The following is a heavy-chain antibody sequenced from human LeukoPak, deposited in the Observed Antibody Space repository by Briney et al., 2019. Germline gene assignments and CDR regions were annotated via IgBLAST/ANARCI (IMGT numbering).Heavy chain of an antibody. J-gene: IGHJ4*02. CDR1: GYTFTSYG. CDR2: ISAYNGNT. Sequence: ASVKVSCKASGYTFTSYGISWVRQAPGQGLEWMGWISAYNGNTNYAQKLQGRVTMTTDTSTSTAYMELRSLRSDDTAVYYCARVPHAAYGDYGEVDYWGQGTLVTVSS. CDR3: ARVPHAAYGDYGEVDY. D-gene: IGHD4-17*01. V-gene: IGHV1-18*01.